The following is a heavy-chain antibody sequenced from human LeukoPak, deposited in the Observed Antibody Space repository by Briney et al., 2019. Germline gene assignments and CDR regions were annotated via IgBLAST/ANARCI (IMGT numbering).Heavy chain of an antibody. Sequence: GGSLRLSCAASGFTFSNHGIHWVRQAPGKGLEWVAFIRSDGTNKYYIDSVKGRFTISRDNPKNSLYLQMNTLSAEDTAVYYCVASGYGYWGQGTLVTVSS. CDR3: VASGYGY. D-gene: IGHD3-22*01. J-gene: IGHJ4*02. CDR1: GFTFSNHG. V-gene: IGHV3-30*02. CDR2: IRSDGTNK.